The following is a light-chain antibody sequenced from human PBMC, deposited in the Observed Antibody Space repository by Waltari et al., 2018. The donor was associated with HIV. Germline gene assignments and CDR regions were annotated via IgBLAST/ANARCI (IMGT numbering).Light chain of an antibody. CDR1: RSDVGTNTL. CDR3: CSYAGSSTFV. V-gene: IGLV2-23*02. CDR2: EVS. J-gene: IGLJ3*02. Sequence: QSPLTQPASVSWSPGQSLTLFCTGTRSDVGTNTLDSWSQQHPGKTPTLMIYEVSKRPSGVSNLFSGSKSGNTASLTISGLQAEDEADYYCCSYAGSSTFVFGGETKLTVL.